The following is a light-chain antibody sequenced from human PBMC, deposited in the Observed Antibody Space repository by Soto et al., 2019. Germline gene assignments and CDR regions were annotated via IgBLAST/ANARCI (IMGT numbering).Light chain of an antibody. CDR2: DDS. V-gene: IGLV3-21*02. CDR1: NIGSKS. CDR3: QEWDSSSDLDVV. Sequence: SYELTQPPSVSVAPGQTARITCGGHNIGSKSVHGYQQKPGQAPVLVVYDDSDRPSGVPERFSGANSGNTATLTISRVEAGDEADYYCQEWDSSSDLDVVFGGGTQLTVL. J-gene: IGLJ2*01.